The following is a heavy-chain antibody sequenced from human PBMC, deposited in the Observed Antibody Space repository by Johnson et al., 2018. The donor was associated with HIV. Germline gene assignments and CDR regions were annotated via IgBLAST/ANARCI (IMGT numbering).Heavy chain of an antibody. CDR2: ISWNSGRI. J-gene: IGHJ3*02. CDR3: AKEVRPVAAAGTGLQYAFDI. V-gene: IGHV3-9*01. Sequence: VQLVESGGGLVQPGRSLRLSCAASGFTFDDYAMHWVRQAPGKGLEWVSGISWNSGRIGYADSVKGRFTISRDNAKNSLYLQMNSLRAEDTALYYCAKEVRPVAAAGTGLQYAFDIWGQGTMVTVSS. D-gene: IGHD6-13*01. CDR1: GFTFDDYA.